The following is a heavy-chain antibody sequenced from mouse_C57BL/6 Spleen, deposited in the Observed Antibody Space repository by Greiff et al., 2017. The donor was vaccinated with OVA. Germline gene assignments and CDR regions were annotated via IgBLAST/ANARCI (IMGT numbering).Heavy chain of an antibody. J-gene: IGHJ2*01. Sequence: QVQLKESGPELVKPGASVKISCKASGYAFSSSWMNWVKQRPGKGLEWIGRIYPGDGDTNYNGKFKGKATLTADKSSSTDYMQLSSLTSEDSAVYFCARAGGDSYYFDYWGQGTTLTVSS. D-gene: IGHD3-3*01. CDR2: IYPGDGDT. V-gene: IGHV1-82*01. CDR3: ARAGGDSYYFDY. CDR1: GYAFSSSW.